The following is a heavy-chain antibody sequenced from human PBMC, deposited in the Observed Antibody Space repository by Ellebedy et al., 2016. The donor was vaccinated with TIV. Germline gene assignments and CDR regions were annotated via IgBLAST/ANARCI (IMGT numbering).Heavy chain of an antibody. D-gene: IGHD5-24*01. Sequence: ASVKVSXKASGYTFTGYYMHWVRQAPGQGLEWMGWINPNSGGTNYAQKFQGRVTMTRDTSISTAYMELSRLRSDDTAVYYCARDRGEMRDGYNPSCGMDVWGQGTTVTVSS. CDR2: INPNSGGT. V-gene: IGHV1-2*02. CDR3: ARDRGEMRDGYNPSCGMDV. CDR1: GYTFTGYY. J-gene: IGHJ6*02.